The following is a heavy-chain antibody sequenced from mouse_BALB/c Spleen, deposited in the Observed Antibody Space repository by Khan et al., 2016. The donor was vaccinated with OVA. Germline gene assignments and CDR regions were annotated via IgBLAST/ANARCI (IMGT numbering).Heavy chain of an antibody. CDR1: GYSITSGYS. Sequence: EVQLQESGPDLVKPSQSLSLTCTVTGYSITSGYSWHWIRQFPGHSLEWMAYIYCSGIINYNPSLKSRISITRDTSKNQFFLHLNSVTTEDTATYYCARDGSYMDYWGQGTSVTVSS. J-gene: IGHJ4*01. D-gene: IGHD1-1*02. V-gene: IGHV3-1*02. CDR3: ARDGSYMDY. CDR2: IYCSGII.